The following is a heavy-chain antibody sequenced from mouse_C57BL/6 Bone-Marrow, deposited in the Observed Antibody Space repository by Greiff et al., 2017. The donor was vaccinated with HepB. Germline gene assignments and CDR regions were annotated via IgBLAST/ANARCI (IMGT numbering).Heavy chain of an antibody. J-gene: IGHJ2*01. Sequence: EVQRVESGGGLVQSGRSLRLSCATSGFTFSDFYMEWVRQAPGKGLEWIAASRNKANDYTTEYSASVKGRFIVSRDTSQSILYLQMNALRAEDTAIYYCARDEGYSNFLFDYWGQGTTLTVSS. CDR3: ARDEGYSNFLFDY. CDR1: GFTFSDFY. D-gene: IGHD2-5*01. V-gene: IGHV7-1*01. CDR2: SRNKANDYTT.